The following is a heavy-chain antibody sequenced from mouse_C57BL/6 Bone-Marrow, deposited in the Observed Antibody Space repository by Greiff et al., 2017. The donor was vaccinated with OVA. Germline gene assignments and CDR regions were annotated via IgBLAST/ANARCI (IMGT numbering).Heavy chain of an antibody. Sequence: VQRVESGAELARPGASVKMSCKASGYTFTSYTMHWVKQRPGQGLEWIGYINPSSGYTKYNQKFKDKATLTADKSSSTAYMQLSSLTSEDSAVYYCARWGYYGSSLYYAMDYWGQGTSVTVSS. J-gene: IGHJ4*01. CDR2: INPSSGYT. D-gene: IGHD1-1*01. CDR1: GYTFTSYT. V-gene: IGHV1-4*01. CDR3: ARWGYYGSSLYYAMDY.